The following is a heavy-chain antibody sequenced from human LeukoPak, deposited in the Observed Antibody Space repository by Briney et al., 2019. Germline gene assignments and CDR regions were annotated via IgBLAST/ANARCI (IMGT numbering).Heavy chain of an antibody. Sequence: SETLSLTCTVSGASITTHHWSWIRQSPGKGLEWIGYSHINGGSSYNPSLKSRVTISLDTSENHFSLRLNSVTAADTAVYFCARGDIDWLRSPGALYYFDYWRQGILVTVSS. CDR3: ARGDIDWLRSPGALYYFDY. D-gene: IGHD5-12*01. J-gene: IGHJ4*02. V-gene: IGHV4-59*11. CDR1: GASITTHH. CDR2: SHINGGS.